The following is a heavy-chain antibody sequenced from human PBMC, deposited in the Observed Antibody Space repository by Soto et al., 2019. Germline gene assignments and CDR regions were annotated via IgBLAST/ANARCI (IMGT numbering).Heavy chain of an antibody. V-gene: IGHV3-30-3*01. Sequence: HPGGSLRLSCAASGFTFSSYAMHWVRQAPGKGLEWVAVISYDGSNKYYADSVKGRFTISRDNSKNTLYLQMNSLRAEDTAVYYCASESNYYDSSGPGTFDIWGQGTMVTVSS. CDR2: ISYDGSNK. D-gene: IGHD3-22*01. CDR3: ASESNYYDSSGPGTFDI. J-gene: IGHJ3*02. CDR1: GFTFSSYA.